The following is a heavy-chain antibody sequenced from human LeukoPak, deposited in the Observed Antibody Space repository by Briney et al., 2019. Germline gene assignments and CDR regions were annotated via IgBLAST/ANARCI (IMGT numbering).Heavy chain of an antibody. CDR3: AKGHYDFWSGYLMGDYYYYGMDV. CDR2: ISYDGSNK. V-gene: IGHV3-30*18. Sequence: PGGSLRLSCAASGFTFSSYGMHWVRQAPGKGLEWVAVISYDGSNKYYADSVRGRFTISRDNSKNTLYLQMNSLRAEDTAVYYCAKGHYDFWSGYLMGDYYYYGMDVWGQGTTVTVSS. CDR1: GFTFSSYG. D-gene: IGHD3-3*01. J-gene: IGHJ6*02.